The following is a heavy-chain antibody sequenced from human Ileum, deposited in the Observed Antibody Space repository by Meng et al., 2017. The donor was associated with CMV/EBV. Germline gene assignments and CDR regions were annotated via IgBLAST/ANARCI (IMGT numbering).Heavy chain of an antibody. D-gene: IGHD6-6*01. V-gene: IGHV2-5*02. CDR3: VHRYSSSSGQVS. CDR1: GFSLTTNVES. CDR2: IHGGGGK. J-gene: IGHJ5*02. Sequence: HITFNASGPTLVNPTHTLTVPCTFSGFSLTTNVESLGWIRQPPGKALEWLALIHGGGGKQYSPSLQSRLTATRDTSKNQVVLTMTNMDPVDTATYYCVHRYSSSSGQVSWGQGTLVTVSS.